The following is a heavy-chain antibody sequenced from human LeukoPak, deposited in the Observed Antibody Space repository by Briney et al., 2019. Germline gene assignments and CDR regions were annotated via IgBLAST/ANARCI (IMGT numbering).Heavy chain of an antibody. D-gene: IGHD5-12*01. CDR1: GFTFSSYS. J-gene: IGHJ4*02. Sequence: GGSLRLSCAASGFTFSSYSMNWVRQAPGKGLEWVSYIDSSSSTIYYADSVKGRFTISRDNAKNSLYLQMNSLRAEDTAVYYCASSITGDYWGQGTLVTVSS. V-gene: IGHV3-48*01. CDR2: IDSSSSTI. CDR3: ASSITGDY.